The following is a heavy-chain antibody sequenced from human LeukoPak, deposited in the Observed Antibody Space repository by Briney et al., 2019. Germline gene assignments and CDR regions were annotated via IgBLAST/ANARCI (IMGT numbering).Heavy chain of an antibody. J-gene: IGHJ6*03. Sequence: GGSLRLSCAATGFTFSSYAMSCVRQAPGKGLEWVSAISGSGGSTYYVDSVKGRFTISRDNSKNTLYLQMNSLRAEDTAVYYCAKRPRAALTLTNYYMDVWGKGTTVTVSS. V-gene: IGHV3-23*01. CDR2: ISGSGGST. CDR3: AKRPRAALTLTNYYMDV. CDR1: GFTFSSYA. D-gene: IGHD1-1*01.